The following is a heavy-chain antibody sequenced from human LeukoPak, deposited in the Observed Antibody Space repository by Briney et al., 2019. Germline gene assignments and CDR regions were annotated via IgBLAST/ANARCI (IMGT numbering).Heavy chain of an antibody. Sequence: PGGSLRLSCAASGFTFRNYAMSWVRQAPGKGLVWVSRINERGSSTSYADSVKGRFTISRDNAKNTLYLQMNNLRADDTAVYYCAGGRLVATSKAVAIDYWGQGTLVTVSS. CDR3: AGGRLVATSKAVAIDY. V-gene: IGHV3-74*01. J-gene: IGHJ4*02. D-gene: IGHD5-12*01. CDR1: GFTFRNYA. CDR2: INERGSST.